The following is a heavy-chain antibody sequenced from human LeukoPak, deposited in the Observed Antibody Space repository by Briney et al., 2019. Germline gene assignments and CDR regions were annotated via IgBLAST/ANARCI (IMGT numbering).Heavy chain of an antibody. CDR3: ATDNDYRYYYYMDV. D-gene: IGHD4-11*01. Sequence: GGSLRLSCAASGFTFDDYGMSWVRQAPGKGLEWVCGINWNGGSTGYADSVKGRFTISRDNAKNSLYLQMNSLRAEDTALYYCATDNDYRYYYYMDVWGKGTTVTVSS. V-gene: IGHV3-20*04. CDR1: GFTFDDYG. CDR2: INWNGGST. J-gene: IGHJ6*03.